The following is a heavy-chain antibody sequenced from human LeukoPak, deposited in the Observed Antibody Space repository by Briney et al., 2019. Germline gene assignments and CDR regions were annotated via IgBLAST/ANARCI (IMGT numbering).Heavy chain of an antibody. CDR3: ARTRPYYYHYYYMDV. V-gene: IGHV4-34*01. J-gene: IGHJ6*03. Sequence: PSETLSLTCAVYGGSFSGYYWSWIRQPPGKGLEWIGEINHSGSTNYNPSLKSRVTISVDTSKNQFSLKLSSVTAADTAVYYCARTRPYYYHYYYMDVWGKGTTVTVSS. CDR2: INHSGST. CDR1: GGSFSGYY.